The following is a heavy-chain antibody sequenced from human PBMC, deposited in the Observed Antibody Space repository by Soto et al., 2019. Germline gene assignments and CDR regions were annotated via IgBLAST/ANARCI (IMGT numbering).Heavy chain of an antibody. Sequence: ASVKVSCKASGYTFTSYYMHWVRQAPGQGLEWMGIINPSGGSTSYAQKFQGRVTMTRDTSTSTVYMELSSLRSEDTAVYYCAITLLLPPGPSCHCSGGSCYKPPPYYYYGMDVWGQGTTVTVSS. V-gene: IGHV1-46*03. CDR3: AITLLLPPGPSCHCSGGSCYKPPPYYYYGMDV. D-gene: IGHD2-15*01. CDR2: INPSGGST. CDR1: GYTFTSYY. J-gene: IGHJ6*02.